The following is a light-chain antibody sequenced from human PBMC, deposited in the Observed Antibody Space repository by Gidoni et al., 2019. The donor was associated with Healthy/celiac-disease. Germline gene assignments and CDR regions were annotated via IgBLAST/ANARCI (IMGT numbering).Light chain of an antibody. V-gene: IGLV2-23*02. CDR2: EVS. CDR3: CSYAGSSTVV. CDR1: SSDFGSYNL. J-gene: IGLJ2*01. Sequence: QSALTQPASVSGSSGQSFTIYCTGTSSDFGSYNLVSWYQQHPGKAPKLMIYEVSKRPSGVSNRVSGSKSGNTASLTISGLQAEDEADYYCCSYAGSSTVVFGGGTKLTVL.